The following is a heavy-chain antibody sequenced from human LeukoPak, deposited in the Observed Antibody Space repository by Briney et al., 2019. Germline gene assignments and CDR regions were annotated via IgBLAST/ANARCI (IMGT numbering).Heavy chain of an antibody. J-gene: IGHJ4*02. CDR1: GFTVSSNY. CDR3: ARAPFLTYYYDSSGYPLTN. V-gene: IGHV3-66*01. CDR2: IYSGGST. D-gene: IGHD3-22*01. Sequence: GGSLRLSCAASGFTVSSNYMSWVRQAPGKGLEWVSVIYSGGSTYYADSVKGRFTISRDNSKNTLYLQMNSLRAEDTAVYYCARAPFLTYYYDSSGYPLTNWGQGTLVTVSS.